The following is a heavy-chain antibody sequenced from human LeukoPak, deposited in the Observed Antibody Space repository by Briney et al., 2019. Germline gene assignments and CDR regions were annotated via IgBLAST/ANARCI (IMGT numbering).Heavy chain of an antibody. Sequence: PSETLSLTCTVSGGSTSSGSYYWSWIRQPAGKGLEWIGRIYTSGSTNYNPSLKSRVTISVDTSKNQFSLKLSSVTAADTAVYYCARHSRHCTNSVCYRIDDYWGQGTLVTVSS. V-gene: IGHV4-61*02. J-gene: IGHJ4*02. D-gene: IGHD2-8*01. CDR2: IYTSGST. CDR3: ARHSRHCTNSVCYRIDDY. CDR1: GGSTSSGSYY.